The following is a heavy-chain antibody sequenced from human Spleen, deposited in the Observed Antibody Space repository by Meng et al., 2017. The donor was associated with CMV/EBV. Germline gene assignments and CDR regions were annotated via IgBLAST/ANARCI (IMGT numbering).Heavy chain of an antibody. J-gene: IGHJ4*02. D-gene: IGHD3-3*01. CDR2: IWFDGSNE. CDR1: GFTFSIYG. CDR3: AKDRDFWSGYYTGSDY. Sequence: GESLKISCAASGFTFSIYGMHWVRQAPGKGLEWVAIIWFDGSNEYYADSVKGRFIISRDNSKNTLYLQMNSLRADDTAIFYCAKDRDFWSGYYTGSDYWGQGTLVTVSS. V-gene: IGHV3-33*06.